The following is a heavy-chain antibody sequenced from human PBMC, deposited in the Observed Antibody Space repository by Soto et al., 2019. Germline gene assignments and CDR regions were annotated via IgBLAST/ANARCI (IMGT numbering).Heavy chain of an antibody. CDR2: IYYSGST. CDR1: GGSISSGGYY. V-gene: IGHV4-31*03. D-gene: IGHD3-22*01. J-gene: IGHJ6*02. Sequence: QVQLQESGPGLVKPSQTLSLTCTVSGGSISSGGYYWSWIRQHPGKGLEWIGYIYYSGSTYYNPSPESRVTISVDTSKNQFSLKLSSVTAADTAVYYCARDTYFYDSSGYQIYYYYGVDVWGQGTTVTVSS. CDR3: ARDTYFYDSSGYQIYYYYGVDV.